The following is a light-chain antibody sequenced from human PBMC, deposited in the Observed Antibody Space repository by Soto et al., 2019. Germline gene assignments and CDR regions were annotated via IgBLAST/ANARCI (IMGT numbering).Light chain of an antibody. V-gene: IGKV1-5*01. Sequence: IQMTQSPSTLSASVGDRVTITCRASQSISSWLAWYQQKPGKPPNLLIYDASDLESGVPSRFSGSGSGTEFTLTISSLQPDDFATYYCQHYNSYSEAFGQGTKVDIK. CDR2: DAS. CDR1: QSISSW. J-gene: IGKJ1*01. CDR3: QHYNSYSEA.